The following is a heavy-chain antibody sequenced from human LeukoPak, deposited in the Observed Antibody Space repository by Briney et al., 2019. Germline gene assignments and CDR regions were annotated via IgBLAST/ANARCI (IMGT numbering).Heavy chain of an antibody. V-gene: IGHV3-74*01. J-gene: IGHJ4*02. CDR2: INSDGSST. CDR1: GFTSSSYW. CDR3: AREILAPGKTHDY. Sequence: GGSLRLSCAASGFTSSSYWMHWVRQAPGKGLVWLSRINSDGSSTSYADSVKGRFTISRDNAKNTLFLQMSSLRAEDTAVYFCAREILAPGKTHDYWGQGTLVTVSS.